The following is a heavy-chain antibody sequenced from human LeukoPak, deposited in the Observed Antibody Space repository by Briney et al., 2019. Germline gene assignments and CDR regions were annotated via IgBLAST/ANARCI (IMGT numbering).Heavy chain of an antibody. CDR1: GYTFTRHG. Sequence: ASVKVSCKASGYTFTRHGISWVRQAPGQGLEWMGWISCYNGDTKYTQNLQGRVTMTTDTSTSTAYMELRSLRSDDTAVYHHARHPNNTSCWYVYFDYWGQGTLVTVSS. V-gene: IGHV1-18*01. J-gene: IGHJ4*02. CDR3: ARHPNNTSCWYVYFDY. D-gene: IGHD6-19*01. CDR2: ISCYNGDT.